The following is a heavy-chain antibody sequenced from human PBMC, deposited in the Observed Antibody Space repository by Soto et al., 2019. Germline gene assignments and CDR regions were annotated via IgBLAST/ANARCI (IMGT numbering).Heavy chain of an antibody. J-gene: IGHJ6*02. CDR1: GFTFRDYY. CDR3: AREYYYTMDV. V-gene: IGHV3-11*05. Sequence: QVQLVESWGGLVRPGGSLRLSCEASGFTFRDYYMTWFRQAPGKGLEWLSYIDSSTKYTNYADSVKGRVTISRDNAKNSLYLQMNSLRAYATAVYYCAREYYYTMDVWGQGTMVTVSS. CDR2: IDSSTKYT.